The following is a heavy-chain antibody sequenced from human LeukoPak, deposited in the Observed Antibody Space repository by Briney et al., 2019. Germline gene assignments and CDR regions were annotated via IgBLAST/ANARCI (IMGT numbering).Heavy chain of an antibody. V-gene: IGHV3-23*01. CDR2: ISGSGGST. J-gene: IGHJ4*02. D-gene: IGHD3-16*01. CDR1: GFTFSSYA. CDR3: AKGYYDYVWGSYYFDY. Sequence: GGSLRLSCAASGFTFSSYAMSWVREAPGKGLEWVSAISGSGGSTYYADSVKGRFTISRDNSRDTLYLKVNSLRAEDLAVIYCAKGYYDYVWGSYYFDYWGQGTLVTVSS.